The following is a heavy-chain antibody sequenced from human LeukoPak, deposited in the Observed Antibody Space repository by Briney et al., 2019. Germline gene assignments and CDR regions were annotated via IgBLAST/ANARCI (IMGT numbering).Heavy chain of an antibody. J-gene: IGHJ5*02. CDR1: GYSFSNYW. CDR3: ARQSSGWYNWFDP. Sequence: GESLKISCKGSGYSFSNYWIVWVRQMPGKGLEWMGIIFPGDSDTRYSPSFQGQVTISVDKSISTAYLQWSSLKASDTAMYYCARQSSGWYNWFDPWGQGTLVTVSS. CDR2: IFPGDSDT. D-gene: IGHD6-19*01. V-gene: IGHV5-51*01.